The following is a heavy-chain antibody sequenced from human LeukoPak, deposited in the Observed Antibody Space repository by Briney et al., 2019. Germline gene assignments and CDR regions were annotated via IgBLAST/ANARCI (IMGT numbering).Heavy chain of an antibody. V-gene: IGHV1-3*01. D-gene: IGHD2-2*01. CDR3: ARAGTLGYCSSTSCYRYYYYGMDV. CDR1: GYTFTSYA. J-gene: IGHJ6*02. Sequence: GASVKVSCKASGYTFTSYAMHWVRQAPGQRFEWMGWINAGNGNTKYSQKFQGRVTITRDTSASTAYMELSSLRSEDTAVYYCARAGTLGYCSSTSCYRYYYYGMDVWGQGTTVTVSS. CDR2: INAGNGNT.